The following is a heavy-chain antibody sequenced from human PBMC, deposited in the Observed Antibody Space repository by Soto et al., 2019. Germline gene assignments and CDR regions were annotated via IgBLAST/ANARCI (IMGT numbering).Heavy chain of an antibody. Sequence: SETLSLTCTVSVVSIRSGDNYCSWIRQPPWKGLEWIGYIYYSGSTDYNPSLQSRVTISVDTSKNQFSLKLRSVTAADTAVYYCSSVGWITVWGQGTLVIVSS. D-gene: IGHD5-12*01. CDR2: IYYSGST. CDR1: VVSIRSGDNY. CDR3: SSVGWITV. V-gene: IGHV4-30-4*01. J-gene: IGHJ4*02.